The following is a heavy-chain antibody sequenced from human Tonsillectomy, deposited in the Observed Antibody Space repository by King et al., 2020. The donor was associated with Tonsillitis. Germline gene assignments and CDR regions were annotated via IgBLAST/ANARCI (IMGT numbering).Heavy chain of an antibody. CDR3: ARVGGVKEVDYYYYGMDV. J-gene: IGHJ6*02. CDR1: GYTFTNYN. V-gene: IGHV1-18*01. Sequence: QLVQSGAEVKKPGASVKVSCKASGYTFTNYNIIWVRQAPGQGLEWMGWISAYNGNTDYAQKLQGRVTMTTDTSTSTAYMELRSLRSDDTAVYYCARVGGVKEVDYYYYGMDVWGQGTTVTVSS. D-gene: IGHD2-8*01. CDR2: ISAYNGNT.